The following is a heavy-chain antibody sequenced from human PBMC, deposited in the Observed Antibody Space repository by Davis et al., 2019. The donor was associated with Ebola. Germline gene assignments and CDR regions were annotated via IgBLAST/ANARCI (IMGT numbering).Heavy chain of an antibody. CDR3: VLFDYGNAFDI. V-gene: IGHV1-2*04. J-gene: IGHJ3*02. CDR1: GGTFSSYA. CDR2: INPNSGGT. Sequence: ASVKVSCKASGGTFSSYAISWVRQAPGQGLEWMGWINPNSGGTNYAQKFQGWVTMTRDTSISTAYMELSRLRSDDTAVYYCVLFDYGNAFDIWGQGTMVTVSS. D-gene: IGHD4-17*01.